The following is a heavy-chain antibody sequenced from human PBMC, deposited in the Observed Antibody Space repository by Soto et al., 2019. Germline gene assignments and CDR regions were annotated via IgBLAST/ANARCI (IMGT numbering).Heavy chain of an antibody. Sequence: PSETLSLTCTVSGGSISGNSYYWGWIRQPPGKGLEWSGSIYHSWITYYNPSLKSRVTISVDTSKNQFSLKLSSVTAADTAVYYCARIRGYDSSGCYFDYWGQGTLVTVSS. D-gene: IGHD3-22*01. J-gene: IGHJ4*02. CDR2: IYHSWIT. CDR3: ARIRGYDSSGCYFDY. CDR1: GGSISGNSYY. V-gene: IGHV4-39*07.